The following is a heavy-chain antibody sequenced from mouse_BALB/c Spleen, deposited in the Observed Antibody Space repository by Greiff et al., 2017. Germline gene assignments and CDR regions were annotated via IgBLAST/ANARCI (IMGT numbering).Heavy chain of an antibody. CDR3: TRDDGYSPFAY. J-gene: IGHJ3*01. CDR1: GYTFTSYY. Sequence: VQLVESGAELVKPGASVKLSCKASGYTFTSYYMYWVKQRPGQGLEWIGEINPSNGGTNFNEKFKSKATLTVDKSSSTAYMQLSSLTSEDSAVYYCTRDDGYSPFAYWGQGTLVTVSA. D-gene: IGHD2-3*01. V-gene: IGHV1S81*02. CDR2: INPSNGGT.